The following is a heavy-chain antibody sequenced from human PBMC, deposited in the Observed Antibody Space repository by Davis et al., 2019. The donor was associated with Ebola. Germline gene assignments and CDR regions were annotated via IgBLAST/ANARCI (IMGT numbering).Heavy chain of an antibody. D-gene: IGHD4-17*01. CDR1: GFTFSGSA. CDR3: TATVTTDY. J-gene: IGHJ4*02. CDR2: IRSKANSYAT. Sequence: PGGSLRLSCAASGFTFSGSAMHWVRQASGKGLEWIGRIRSKANSYATAYAASVKGRFTISRDDSKNTAYLQMNSLKTEDTAVYYCTATVTTDYWGQGTLVTVSS. V-gene: IGHV3-73*01.